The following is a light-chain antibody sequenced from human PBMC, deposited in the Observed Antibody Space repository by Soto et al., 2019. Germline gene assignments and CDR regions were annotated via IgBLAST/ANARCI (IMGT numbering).Light chain of an antibody. CDR2: DVS. J-gene: IGLJ1*01. CDR1: SSDVGGYNY. CDR3: SSYTSSSTPEV. V-gene: IGLV2-14*01. Sequence: QSVLTQPASVSRSPGQSITISCTGTSSDVGGYNYVSWYQQHPGKAPKLMIYDVSNRPSGVSNRFSGSKSGNTASLTISGLQAEDEADYYCSSYTSSSTPEVFGTGTKVTVL.